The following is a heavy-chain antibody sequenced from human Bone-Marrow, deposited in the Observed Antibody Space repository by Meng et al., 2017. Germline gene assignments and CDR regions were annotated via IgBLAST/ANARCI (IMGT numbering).Heavy chain of an antibody. D-gene: IGHD4/OR15-4a*01. CDR2: ISSSGGAT. V-gene: IGHV3-23*01. J-gene: IGHJ4*02. CDR1: GFTFSSHA. CDR3: ARYGGNYNFDY. Sequence: EVHLMDSGGGLVQPGGSLRLSCAASGFTFSSHAMRWVRQAPGKGLEWVSAISSSGGATSYADSVKGRFTISRDNSKNTLYLQMNSLRADDTAVYYCARYGGNYNFDYWGQGTLVTVSS.